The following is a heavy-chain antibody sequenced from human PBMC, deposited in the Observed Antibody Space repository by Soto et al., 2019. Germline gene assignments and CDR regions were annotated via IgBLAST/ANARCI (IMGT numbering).Heavy chain of an antibody. CDR2: IIPILGIA. V-gene: IGHV1-69*04. J-gene: IGHJ6*02. CDR3: ARDVADLDYGPDGGGGMDV. CDR1: GGTFSSYT. D-gene: IGHD4-17*01. Sequence: SVKVSCKASGGTFSSYTISWVRQAPGQGLEWMGRIIPILGIANYAQKFQGRVTITADKSTSTAYMELNSLRAEDTAVYYCARDVADLDYGPDGGGGMDVGGQGTRVTFS.